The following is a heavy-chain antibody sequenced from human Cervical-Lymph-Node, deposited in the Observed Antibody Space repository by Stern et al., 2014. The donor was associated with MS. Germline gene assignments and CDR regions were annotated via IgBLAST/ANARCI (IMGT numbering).Heavy chain of an antibody. D-gene: IGHD4-23*01. CDR2: ISSGSSYI. CDR1: GFTFSSYS. CDR3: ARGRGGNYRYYFDY. J-gene: IGHJ4*02. Sequence: EDQLVESGGGLVQPGGSLRLSCAASGFTFSSYSMKWVRQAPGKGLAWVASISSGSSYIYYADSLKVRFTISRDNAKNSLYLQMNSLRAEDTAVYYCARGRGGNYRYYFDYWGQGTLVTVSS. V-gene: IGHV3-21*01.